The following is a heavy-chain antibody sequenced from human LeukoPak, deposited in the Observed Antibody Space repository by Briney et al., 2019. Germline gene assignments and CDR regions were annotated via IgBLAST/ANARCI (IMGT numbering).Heavy chain of an antibody. D-gene: IGHD1-14*01. V-gene: IGHV4-59*11. CDR1: GGSINNHY. CDR3: ARGGGTVDY. CDR2: IYYSGST. Sequence: SETPSLTCTVSGGSINNHYWSWIRQPPGKGLEWIGYIYYSGSTDYNPSLKSRVTISVDTSKNQFSLKLSSVTAADTAVYYCARGGGTVDYWGQGTLVTVSS. J-gene: IGHJ4*02.